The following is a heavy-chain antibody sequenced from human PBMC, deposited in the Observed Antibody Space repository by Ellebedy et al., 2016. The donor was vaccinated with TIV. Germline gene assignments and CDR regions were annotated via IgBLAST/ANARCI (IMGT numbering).Heavy chain of an antibody. D-gene: IGHD2-8*01. Sequence: AASVKVSCKASGYSFTSYDFSWVRQATGQGLEWMGCMNANSGNTGYAQNFQGRLSMTRNTSISTAYMELSSLRSEDTAVYYCARNRGSVLIDYWGQGTLVTVSS. V-gene: IGHV1-8*01. CDR1: GYSFTSYD. CDR3: ARNRGSVLIDY. CDR2: MNANSGNT. J-gene: IGHJ4*02.